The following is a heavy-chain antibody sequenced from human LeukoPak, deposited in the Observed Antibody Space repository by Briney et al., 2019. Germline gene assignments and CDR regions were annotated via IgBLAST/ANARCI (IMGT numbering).Heavy chain of an antibody. Sequence: PGGSLRLSCAASGFTFSSYSMNWVRQAPGKGLEWVSSISSSSSYIYYADSVKGRFTISRDNAKNSLYLQMNSLRAEDTAVYYCARGELPSYYFDYWGQGTLVTASS. D-gene: IGHD1-26*01. CDR3: ARGELPSYYFDY. V-gene: IGHV3-21*01. CDR2: ISSSSSYI. J-gene: IGHJ4*02. CDR1: GFTFSSYS.